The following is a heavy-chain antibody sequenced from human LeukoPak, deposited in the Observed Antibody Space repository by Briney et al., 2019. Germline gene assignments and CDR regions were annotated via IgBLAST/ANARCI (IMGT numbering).Heavy chain of an antibody. CDR3: ARNVQLWLPGAFDI. V-gene: IGHV7-4-1*02. D-gene: IGHD5-18*01. CDR2: INTNTGNP. J-gene: IGHJ3*02. CDR1: GYTFTSYA. Sequence: ASVKVSCKASGYTFTSYAMNWVRQAPGQGLEWMGWINTNTGNPTYAQGFTGRFVFSLDTSASTAYLQISSLKAEDTAVYYCARNVQLWLPGAFDIWGQGTMVTVSS.